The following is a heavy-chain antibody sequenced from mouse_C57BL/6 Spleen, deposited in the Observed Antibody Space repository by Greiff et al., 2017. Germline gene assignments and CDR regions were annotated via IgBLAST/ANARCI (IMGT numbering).Heavy chain of an antibody. J-gene: IGHJ1*03. CDR2: IYPGSGST. CDR1: GYTFTSYW. Sequence: VQRVESGAELVKPGASVKMSCKASGYTFTSYWITWVKQRPGQGLEWIGDIYPGSGSTNYNEKFKSKATLTVDTSSSTAYMQLSSLTSEDSAVYYCARDYGSSYSYWYFDVWGTGTTVTVSS. V-gene: IGHV1-55*01. D-gene: IGHD1-1*01. CDR3: ARDYGSSYSYWYFDV.